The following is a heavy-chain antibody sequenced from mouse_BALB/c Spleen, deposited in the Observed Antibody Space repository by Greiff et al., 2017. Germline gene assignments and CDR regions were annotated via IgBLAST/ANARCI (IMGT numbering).Heavy chain of an antibody. D-gene: IGHD2-14*01. CDR3: ARQGYERAWFAY. V-gene: IGHV5-6*01. J-gene: IGHJ3*01. CDR2: ISSGGSYT. Sequence: DVQLVESGGDLVKPGGSLKLSCAASGFTFSSYGMSWVRQTPDKRLEWVATISSGGSYTYYPDSVKGRFTISRDNAKNTLYLQMSSLKSEDTAMYYCARQGYERAWFAYWGQGTLVTVSA. CDR1: GFTFSSYG.